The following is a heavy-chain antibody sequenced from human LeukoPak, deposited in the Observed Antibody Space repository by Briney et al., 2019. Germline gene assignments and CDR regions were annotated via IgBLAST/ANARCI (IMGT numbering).Heavy chain of an antibody. CDR1: GGTFSSYA. Sequence: SVKVSCKASGGTFSSYAISWVRQAPGQGLEWMGGIIPIFGTASYAQKFQGRVTITADESTSTAYMELSSLRSEDTAVYYCARATFMDPPSSSGWSYYYYYGMDVWGQGTTVTVSS. CDR2: IIPIFGTA. D-gene: IGHD6-19*01. V-gene: IGHV1-69*13. J-gene: IGHJ6*02. CDR3: ARATFMDPPSSSGWSYYYYYGMDV.